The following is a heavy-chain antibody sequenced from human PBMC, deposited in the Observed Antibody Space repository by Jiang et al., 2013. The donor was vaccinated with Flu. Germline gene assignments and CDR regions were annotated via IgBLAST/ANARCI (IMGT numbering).Heavy chain of an antibody. CDR1: GFSLSNARVG. J-gene: IGHJ2*01. CDR2: ISSNDEK. CDR3: ARTTDRIQYFDL. Sequence: KPTQTLTLTCTVSGFSLSNARVGVSWIRQPPGKALEWLAHISSNDEKAYSTSLKSRLILKSRLIISKDSSKSQVVLTMTNMDPVDTATYYCARTTDRIQYFDLWGRGTLVTVSS. V-gene: IGHV2-26*01.